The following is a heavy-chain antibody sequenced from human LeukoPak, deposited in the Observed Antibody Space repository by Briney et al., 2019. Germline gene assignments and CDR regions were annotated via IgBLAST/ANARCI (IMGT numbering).Heavy chain of an antibody. CDR2: ISSGGTYE. V-gene: IGHV3-30*01. D-gene: IGHD6-19*01. CDR1: GFTFSNYA. CDR3: AREWLVHDYYYGMDV. J-gene: IGHJ6*02. Sequence: QPGGSLRLSCAASGFTFSNYAMHWVRQAPGRGLEWVSLISSGGTYEYYADSVKGRFTISRDNSKNTLYLQMNSLRAEDTAVYYCAREWLVHDYYYGMDVWGQGTTVTVSS.